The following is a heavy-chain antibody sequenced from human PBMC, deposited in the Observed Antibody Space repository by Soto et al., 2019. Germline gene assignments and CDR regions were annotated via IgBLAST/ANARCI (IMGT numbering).Heavy chain of an antibody. Sequence: TLSLTCTVSGGSISSGGYYWSWIRQRPGKGLEWIGYIYYSGSTYYNPSLKSRVTISVDTSKNQFSLKLSSVTAADTAVYYCARAGDPIVVVVAATPGVIWFDPWGQGTLVTVSS. CDR1: GGSISSGGYY. CDR3: ARAGDPIVVVVAATPGVIWFDP. J-gene: IGHJ5*02. D-gene: IGHD2-15*01. CDR2: IYYSGST. V-gene: IGHV4-31*03.